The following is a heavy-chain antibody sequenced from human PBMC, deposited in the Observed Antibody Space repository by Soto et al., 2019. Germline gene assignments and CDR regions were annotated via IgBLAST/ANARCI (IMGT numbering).Heavy chain of an antibody. V-gene: IGHV1-69*02. CDR3: TQYSSPSGAFDI. CDR2: IIPILGIA. CDR1: GGTFSSYT. Sequence: QVQLVQSGAEVKKPGSSVKVSCKASGGTFSSYTISWVRQAPGQGLEWMGRIIPILGIANYAQKFQRRVTITADKSTSTAYMELSSLRSEDTAVYYCTQYSSPSGAFDIWGQGTMVTVSS. J-gene: IGHJ3*02. D-gene: IGHD6-6*01.